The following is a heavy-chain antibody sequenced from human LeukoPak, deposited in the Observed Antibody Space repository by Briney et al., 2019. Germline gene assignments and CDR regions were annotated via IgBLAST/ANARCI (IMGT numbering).Heavy chain of an antibody. Sequence: GALRLSCAASGFTFSSYAMSWVRQAPGKGLEWVSAISGSGGSTYYADSVKGRFTISRDNSKNTLYLQMNSLRAEDTAVYYCAKDPPQYGSSSGHYFDYWGQGTLVTVSS. CDR2: ISGSGGST. CDR1: GFTFSSYA. D-gene: IGHD6-6*01. CDR3: AKDPPQYGSSSGHYFDY. V-gene: IGHV3-23*01. J-gene: IGHJ4*02.